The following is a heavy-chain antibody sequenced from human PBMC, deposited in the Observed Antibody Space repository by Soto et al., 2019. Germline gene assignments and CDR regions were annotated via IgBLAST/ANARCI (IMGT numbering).Heavy chain of an antibody. CDR3: ARGRRRAYDSSGYYGY. V-gene: IGHV1-69*13. CDR2: IIPIFGTA. Sequence: GASVKVSCKASGGTFSSCAISWVRQAPGQGLEWMGGIIPIFGTANYAQKFQGRVTITADESTSTAYMELSSLRSEDTAVYYCARGRRRAYDSSGYYGYWGQGTLVTVSS. J-gene: IGHJ4*02. CDR1: GGTFSSCA. D-gene: IGHD3-22*01.